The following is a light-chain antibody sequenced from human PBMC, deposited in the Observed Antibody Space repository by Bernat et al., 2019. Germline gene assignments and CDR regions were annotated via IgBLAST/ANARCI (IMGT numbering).Light chain of an antibody. Sequence: ITCRASQGISIYLNWFQQKPGQAPSLLISGASSLQSGFPSRFNGSGSGTEFILTIRSLHPEDFAAYSCQQYQSYPWTLGKGTKVEVK. CDR1: QGISIY. CDR2: GAS. V-gene: IGKV1-17*01. J-gene: IGKJ1*01. CDR3: QQYQSYPWT.